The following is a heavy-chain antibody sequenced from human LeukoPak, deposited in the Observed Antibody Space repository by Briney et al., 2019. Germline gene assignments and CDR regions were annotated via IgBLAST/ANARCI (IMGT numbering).Heavy chain of an antibody. CDR2: ISGSGGST. CDR3: AKDSPEYSSSWYNNALDYGMDV. CDR1: GFTFSSYA. D-gene: IGHD6-13*01. J-gene: IGHJ6*02. V-gene: IGHV3-23*01. Sequence: PGGSLRLSCAASGFTFSSYAMSWVRQAPGKGLEWVSAISGSGGSTYYADSVKGRFTISRDNSKNTLYLQMNSLRAEDTAVYYCAKDSPEYSSSWYNNALDYGMDVWGQGTTVTVSS.